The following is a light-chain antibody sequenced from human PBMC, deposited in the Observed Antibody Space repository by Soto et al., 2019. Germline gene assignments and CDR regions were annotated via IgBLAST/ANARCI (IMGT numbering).Light chain of an antibody. Sequence: QSVLTQPASVSGSPGQSITISCTGSSSDIGAYNYVSWFQQYPGKAPKLIISEVSNRPSGVSNRFSGSKSGTAASLTISGLQTEDEADYFCFSLTTEWTHVFGTGTKVTVL. J-gene: IGLJ1*01. CDR2: EVS. CDR1: SSDIGAYNY. CDR3: FSLTTEWTHV. V-gene: IGLV2-14*01.